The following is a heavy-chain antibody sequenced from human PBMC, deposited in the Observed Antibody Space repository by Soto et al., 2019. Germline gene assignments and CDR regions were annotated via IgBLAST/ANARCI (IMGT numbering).Heavy chain of an antibody. J-gene: IGHJ1*01. CDR2: IRGSGDTT. CDR1: GLSIGSSA. Sequence: GGSLRLSCAASGLSIGSSAMSWVRQAPGKGLEWVSMIRGSGDTTYYADSVEGRFTISRDRSKNTLYLQMNSLRVEDTAVYYCACFRCYNGRYDLFAFRAQRTPVPVSS. CDR3: ACFRCYNGRYDLFAF. V-gene: IGHV3-23*01. D-gene: IGHD3-22*01.